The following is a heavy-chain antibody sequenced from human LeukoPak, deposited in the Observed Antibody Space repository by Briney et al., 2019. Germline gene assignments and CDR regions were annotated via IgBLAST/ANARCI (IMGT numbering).Heavy chain of an antibody. CDR3: ARDRGSTGAAYYYGMDV. Sequence: PSETLSLTCTVSGGSISSYYWSWIRQPPGKGLEWIGYIYYSGSTSYNPSLKSRVTISVDTSKNQFSLKLSSVTAADTAVYYCARDRGSTGAAYYYGMDVWGQGTTVTVSS. V-gene: IGHV4-59*01. CDR1: GGSISSYY. D-gene: IGHD5/OR15-5a*01. J-gene: IGHJ6*02. CDR2: IYYSGST.